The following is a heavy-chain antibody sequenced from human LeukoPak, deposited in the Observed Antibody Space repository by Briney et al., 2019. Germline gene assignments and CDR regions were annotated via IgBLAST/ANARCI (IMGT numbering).Heavy chain of an antibody. CDR3: ARVVAVAGTSRGYFDY. Sequence: GGSLRLSCAASGFTFSSCSMNWVRQAPGKGLEWVSSISSGSGYIYYADSVKGRFTISRDNAKNSLYLQMNSLRAEDTAVYYCARVVAVAGTSRGYFDYWGQGTLVTVSS. CDR2: ISSGSGYI. D-gene: IGHD6-19*01. V-gene: IGHV3-21*01. J-gene: IGHJ4*02. CDR1: GFTFSSCS.